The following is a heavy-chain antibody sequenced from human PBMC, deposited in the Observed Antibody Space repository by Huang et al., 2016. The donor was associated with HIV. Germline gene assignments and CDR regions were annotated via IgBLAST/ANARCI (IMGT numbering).Heavy chain of an antibody. CDR3: ASGASYESWTPYYSGWHYSMDV. CDR2: TLTMVWRA. V-gene: IGHV1-69*13. CDR1: GVSFKISG. D-gene: IGHD3-10*01. J-gene: IGHJ6*03. Sequence: QVHLVQSGAEVKKPGSSVRVSCTASGVSFKISGISWVIQAPGQGLEWLGGTLTMVWRANYEQKMSDRVTTTARESTNTVYMDLTSLRPEDKAVYYCASGASYESWTPYYSGWHYSMDVWGEGTTVTVSS.